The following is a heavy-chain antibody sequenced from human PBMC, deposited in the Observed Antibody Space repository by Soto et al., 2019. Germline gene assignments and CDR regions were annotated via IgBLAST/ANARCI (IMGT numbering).Heavy chain of an antibody. J-gene: IGHJ6*02. Sequence: NPSETLSLTCTVSGGPISSFYWSWIRQPPGKGLEWIGHIYYSGRTNYKPSLKSRVTISVDTSKNQLSLKLTSVTAADTAVYYCARSDDYGDYGYYYYGMDIWGQGTTVTVSS. CDR2: IYYSGRT. CDR3: ARSDDYGDYGYYYYGMDI. CDR1: GGPISSFY. V-gene: IGHV4-59*01. D-gene: IGHD4-17*01.